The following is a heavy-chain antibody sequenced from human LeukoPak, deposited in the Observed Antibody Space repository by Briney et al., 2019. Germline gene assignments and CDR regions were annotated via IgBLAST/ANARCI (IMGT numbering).Heavy chain of an antibody. CDR2: IKKDGSEK. D-gene: IGHD6-13*01. Sequence: TGGSRRLSCAAPGLTFSSYWMSWVRQGPGKGLKGVANIKKDGSEKYYVDSVKGRFTISRDNAKNSLYLQMSSLRAEDTAVYYCARARYISSWYFDYWGQGTLVTVSS. CDR1: GLTFSSYW. CDR3: ARARYISSWYFDY. V-gene: IGHV3-7*01. J-gene: IGHJ4*02.